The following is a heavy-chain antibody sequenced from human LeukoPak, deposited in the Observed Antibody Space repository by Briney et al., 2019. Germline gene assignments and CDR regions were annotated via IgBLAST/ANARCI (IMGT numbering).Heavy chain of an antibody. CDR1: GFTFSSYA. CDR2: ISGSGGST. J-gene: IGHJ6*02. D-gene: IGHD2-2*01. CDR3: AKCAVVPAAILNYYYYGMDV. Sequence: PGGSLRLSCAASGFTFSSYAMSWVRQAPGKGLEWVSAISGSGGSTYYADSVKGRFTISRDNSKNTLYLQMNSLRAEDTAVYYCAKCAVVPAAILNYYYYGMDVWGQGTTVTVSS. V-gene: IGHV3-23*01.